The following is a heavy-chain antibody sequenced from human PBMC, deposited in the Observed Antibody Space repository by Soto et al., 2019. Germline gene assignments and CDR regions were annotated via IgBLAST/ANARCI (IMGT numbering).Heavy chain of an antibody. Sequence: GASVKVSCKASGGTFSSYVISWVRQAPGQGLEWMGGIIPIFGTANYAQKFQGRVTITADKSTSIAYMEPSSLRSEDTAVYYCARVNYYDSSGHVSDWGQGTLVTVSS. CDR3: ARVNYYDSSGHVSD. D-gene: IGHD3-22*01. V-gene: IGHV1-69*06. CDR2: IIPIFGTA. CDR1: GGTFSSYV. J-gene: IGHJ4*02.